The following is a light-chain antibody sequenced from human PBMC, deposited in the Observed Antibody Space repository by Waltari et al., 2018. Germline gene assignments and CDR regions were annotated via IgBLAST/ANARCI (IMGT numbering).Light chain of an antibody. V-gene: IGKV3-15*01. J-gene: IGKJ1*01. CDR3: QQYDYWPT. CDR1: QSVSSN. Sequence: ERVMTQSPATLSVSPGERATLSCRASQSVSSNLAWYQQKFGQAPRLLIYGPSTRATGIPARFSGSGSGTEFTLTISSLQSEDFAVYYCQQYDYWPTFGQGTKVEIK. CDR2: GPS.